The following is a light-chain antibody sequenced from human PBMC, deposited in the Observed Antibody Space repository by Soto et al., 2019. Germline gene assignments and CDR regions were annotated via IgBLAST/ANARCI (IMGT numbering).Light chain of an antibody. CDR3: QQRNNWPPIT. Sequence: DIVLTQSPATLSLSPGERATLSCRASQSVSSYLAWYQQKPGQAPRLLIYDASNRATGIPARFSGSESGTDFTLTISSLEPEDFAIYYCQQRNNWPPITFGGGTKVEIK. CDR1: QSVSSY. V-gene: IGKV3-11*01. J-gene: IGKJ4*01. CDR2: DAS.